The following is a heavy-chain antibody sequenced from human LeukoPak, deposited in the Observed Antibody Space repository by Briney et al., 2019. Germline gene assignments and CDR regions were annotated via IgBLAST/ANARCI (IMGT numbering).Heavy chain of an antibody. J-gene: IGHJ5*02. CDR3: ARHYGP. D-gene: IGHD3-10*01. Sequence: PSETLSLTCTVSGGSISSYYWGWIRQPPGKGLEWIGSIYDSGSTYYDPSLKRRVTISVDTSKNQFSLKLNSVTAADTAVYYCARHYGPWGQGTLVTVSS. V-gene: IGHV4-39*01. CDR2: IYDSGST. CDR1: GGSISSYY.